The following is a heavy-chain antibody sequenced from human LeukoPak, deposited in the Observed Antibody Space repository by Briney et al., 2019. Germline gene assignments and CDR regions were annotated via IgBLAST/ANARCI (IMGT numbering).Heavy chain of an antibody. CDR2: IYTSGST. J-gene: IGHJ6*03. CDR1: GGSIRSYY. CDR3: ARVFGDIVVVPAADYYYYYYMDV. V-gene: IGHV4-4*07. Sequence: SETLSLTCTVSGGSIRSYYWTWIRQPAGKKLEWIGRIYTSGSTNYNPSLKSRVTMSVDTSKNQFSLKLSSVTAADTAVYYCARVFGDIVVVPAADYYYYYYMDVWGKGTTVTISS. D-gene: IGHD2-2*01.